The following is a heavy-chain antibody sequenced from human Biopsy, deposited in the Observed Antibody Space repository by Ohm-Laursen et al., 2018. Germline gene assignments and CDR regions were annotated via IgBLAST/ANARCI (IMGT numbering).Heavy chain of an antibody. V-gene: IGHV1-69*04. J-gene: IGHJ4*02. CDR2: IVPILGTV. CDR3: ATDADGYYTEFDF. Sequence: SSVKVSCKTSTGTFDSYGVTWVRQASGQGLEWLGRIVPILGTVNYAQRFQGRVALTADKSTGTAYMELNRLISDDTAVYYCATDADGYYTEFDFWGQGTLITVSS. CDR1: TGTFDSYG. D-gene: IGHD5-24*01.